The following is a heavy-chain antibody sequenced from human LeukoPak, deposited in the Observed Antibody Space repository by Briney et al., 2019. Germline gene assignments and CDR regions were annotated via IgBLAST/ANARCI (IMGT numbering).Heavy chain of an antibody. CDR3: ARARGAGPGAHFDL. CDR2: ISHTGSSI. V-gene: IGHV3-11*01. J-gene: IGHJ4*02. Sequence: GGSLRLSCAASGFTFSDEYMSWIRQAPGKGLEWISYISHTGSSIFYADSVKGRFTISRDNAKNSLYLQMDSLRAEDAAAYYCARARGAGPGAHFDLWGQGTPVTVSS. D-gene: IGHD3-10*01. CDR1: GFTFSDEY.